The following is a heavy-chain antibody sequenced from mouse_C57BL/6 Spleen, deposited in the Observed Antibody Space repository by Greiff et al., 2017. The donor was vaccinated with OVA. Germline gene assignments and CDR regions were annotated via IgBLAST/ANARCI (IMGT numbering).Heavy chain of an antibody. V-gene: IGHV1-80*01. D-gene: IGHD1-1*01. J-gene: IGHJ2*01. Sequence: QVQLQQSGAELVKPGASVKISCKASGYAFSSYWMNWVKQRPGKGLEWIGRIYPGVGDTNYNGKFKGKATLTADKSSSTAYMQLSSLTSEDSAVYFCARSGYYGSFDYWGQGTTLTVSS. CDR3: ARSGYYGSFDY. CDR2: IYPGVGDT. CDR1: GYAFSSYW.